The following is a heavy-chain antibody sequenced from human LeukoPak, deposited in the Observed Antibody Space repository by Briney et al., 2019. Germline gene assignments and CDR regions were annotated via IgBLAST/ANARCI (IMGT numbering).Heavy chain of an antibody. CDR3: ARDRSPYYDTDAHDM. Sequence: GASVKVSCKTSGYTFSEYYIQWMRQAPGQGLEWMGWISPQRGGTKYAQKFQGRLTMTRDTSISTVYMELRSLTSDDTALYFCARDRSPYYDTDAHDMWGQGTRVTVSS. J-gene: IGHJ3*02. CDR2: ISPQRGGT. V-gene: IGHV1-2*02. CDR1: GYTFSEYY. D-gene: IGHD3-22*01.